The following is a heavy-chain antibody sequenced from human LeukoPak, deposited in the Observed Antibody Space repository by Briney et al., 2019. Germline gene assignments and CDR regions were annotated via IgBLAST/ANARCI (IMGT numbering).Heavy chain of an antibody. Sequence: GGSLRLSCAASGFTFSSYGMHWVRQAPGRGLEWVAVIWYDGSNKYYADSVKGRFTISRDNSKNTLYLQMNSLRAEDTAVYYCAREAHAFDIWGQGTMVTVSS. V-gene: IGHV3-33*01. CDR2: IWYDGSNK. CDR1: GFTFSSYG. J-gene: IGHJ3*02. CDR3: AREAHAFDI.